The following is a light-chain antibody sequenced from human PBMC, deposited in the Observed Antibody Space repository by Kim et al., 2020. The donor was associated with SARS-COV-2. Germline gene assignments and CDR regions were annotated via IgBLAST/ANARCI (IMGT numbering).Light chain of an antibody. CDR2: DAS. V-gene: IGKV3-11*01. J-gene: IGKJ1*01. Sequence: EILLTQSPATLSLSPGERATLSCRASQFVARYLAWYQQKPGQAPRLLIYDASNRAAGIPARFSGSGSGTDFTLTISTLEPEDCAVYYCRQRSNSPPWTFGHGAPVDIK. CDR1: QFVARY. CDR3: RQRSNSPPWT.